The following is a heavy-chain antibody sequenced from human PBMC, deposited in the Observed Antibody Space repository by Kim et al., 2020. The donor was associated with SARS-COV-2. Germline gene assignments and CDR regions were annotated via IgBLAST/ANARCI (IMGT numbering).Heavy chain of an antibody. V-gene: IGHV3-7*01. CDR2: MKPDGNEK. D-gene: IGHD6-6*01. CDR1: GFIFNNYW. CDR3: TRGRVPSY. J-gene: IGHJ4*02. Sequence: GGSLRLSCVASGFIFNNYWMSWVRQAPGKGLEWVANMKPDGNEKYYVDSVKGRFTISRDKAKNSVYLQMNNLRSEDMAVYYCTRGRVPSYWGQGTLVTVSS.